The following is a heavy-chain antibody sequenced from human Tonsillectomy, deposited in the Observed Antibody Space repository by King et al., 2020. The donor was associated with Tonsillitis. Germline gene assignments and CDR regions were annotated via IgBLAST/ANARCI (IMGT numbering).Heavy chain of an antibody. J-gene: IGHJ4*02. CDR3: ARVESTVEVFDY. CDR2: IKQDGSEK. V-gene: IGHV3-7*01. D-gene: IGHD4-23*01. CDR1: GFTFSSYC. Sequence: DVQLVESGGGLVQPGGSLRLSCAASGFTFSSYCMSWVRQAPGKGLEGGANIKQDGSEKYYVDSVKGRFTLSIDNAKNSLYLQMNSLRAEDTAVYYCARVESTVEVFDYWGQGTLVTVSS.